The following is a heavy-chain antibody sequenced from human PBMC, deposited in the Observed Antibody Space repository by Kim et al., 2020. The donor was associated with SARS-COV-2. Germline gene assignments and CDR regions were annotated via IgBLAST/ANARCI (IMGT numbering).Heavy chain of an antibody. D-gene: IGHD5-12*01. CDR2: IFYNGNT. J-gene: IGHJ4*01. V-gene: IGHV4-61*03. Sequence: SETLSLTCTVSGASVSSSSHYWSWVRQPPGKGLEWIAYIFYNGNTNYNPSLESRISISIDTSKNYFSLKLSSVTAANTAVYYCARLKRGYSYGNLDYWG. CDR1: GASVSSSSHY. CDR3: ARLKRGYSYGNLDY.